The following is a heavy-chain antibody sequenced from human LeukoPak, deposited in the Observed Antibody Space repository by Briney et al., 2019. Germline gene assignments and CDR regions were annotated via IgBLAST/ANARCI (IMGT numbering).Heavy chain of an antibody. CDR3: ARGPIYYDILTNFDY. CDR1: GFTVSSNY. CDR2: ISSTSTYI. Sequence: GGSLRLSCAASGFTVSSNYMSWVRQAPGKGLEWVSSISSTSTYIYYADSVKGRFTISRDNAKSSLYLQMNSLRAGDTAVYYCARGPIYYDILTNFDYWGQGTLVTVSS. D-gene: IGHD3-9*01. V-gene: IGHV3-21*01. J-gene: IGHJ4*02.